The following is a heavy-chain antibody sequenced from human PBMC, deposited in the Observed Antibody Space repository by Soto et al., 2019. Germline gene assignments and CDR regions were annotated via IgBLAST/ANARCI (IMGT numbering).Heavy chain of an antibody. CDR3: ARRRGFPYYYGMDV. D-gene: IGHD5-12*01. CDR2: IHYSGSS. Sequence: PSETLSLTCTVSAGSISGYYWSWIRQPPGKGLEWIAYIHYSGSSNSNPSLRSRVTISVDTSKNQVSLKLSSVTAGDTAVYYCARRRGFPYYYGMDVWGQGTTVTVSS. CDR1: AGSISGYY. J-gene: IGHJ6*02. V-gene: IGHV4-59*08.